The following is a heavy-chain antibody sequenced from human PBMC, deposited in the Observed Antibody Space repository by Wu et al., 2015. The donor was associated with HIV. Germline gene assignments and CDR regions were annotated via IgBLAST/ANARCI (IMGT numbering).Heavy chain of an antibody. CDR2: IIPLFGTT. Sequence: QVQLVQSGAEVKKPGSSVKISCKASGNTFNAINWVRQAPGQGLEWMGGIIPLFGTTDYAQIFQGRVTITTGESTSTAYMRLSSLRSEDTAVYYCASPRSPGYSSAWPTYFDYWGQGTLVTVSS. CDR1: GNTFNA. CDR3: ASPRSPGYSSAWPTYFDY. V-gene: IGHV1-69*05. D-gene: IGHD6-19*01. J-gene: IGHJ4*02.